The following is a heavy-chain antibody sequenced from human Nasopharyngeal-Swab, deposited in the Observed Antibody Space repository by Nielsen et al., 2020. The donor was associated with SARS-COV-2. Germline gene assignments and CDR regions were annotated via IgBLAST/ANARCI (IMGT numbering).Heavy chain of an antibody. D-gene: IGHD1-20*01. Sequence: WIRQPPGKGLEWIGRIYTSGSTNYNPSLKSRVTTSVDTSKNQFSLKLSSVTAADTAVYYCARINWNYYYYYGMDVWGQGTTVTVSS. CDR2: IYTSGST. CDR3: ARINWNYYYYYGMDV. J-gene: IGHJ6*02. V-gene: IGHV4-61*02.